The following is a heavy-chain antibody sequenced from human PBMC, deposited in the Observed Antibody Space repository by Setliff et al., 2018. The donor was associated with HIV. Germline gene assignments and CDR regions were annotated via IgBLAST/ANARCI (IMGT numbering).Heavy chain of an antibody. V-gene: IGHV1-69*05. CDR3: ASPGPNYDGSAFDI. Sequence: SVKVSCKASGGTFSSYAISWVRQAPGQGLEWMGGIIPIFGTANYAQKFQGRVTITTDESTSTAYMELSSLRSEDTAVYYCASPGPNYDGSAFDIWGRGTMVTVSS. D-gene: IGHD3-10*01. CDR2: IIPIFGTA. CDR1: GGTFSSYA. J-gene: IGHJ3*02.